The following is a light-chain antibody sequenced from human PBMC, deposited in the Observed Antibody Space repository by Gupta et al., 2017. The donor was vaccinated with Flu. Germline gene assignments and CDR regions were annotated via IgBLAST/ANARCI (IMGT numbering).Light chain of an antibody. CDR2: KVS. Sequence: DVTVTQSPLFLPVILVQASSISCKNSQALVYSDGSIYFNWFHQRPGQSPRRLLYKVSNRDSGVPDSVSGSGSGSHFGLKISGVEAEDVGIYHCMQATYWPRTFGQGTRVEI. J-gene: IGKJ1*01. V-gene: IGKV2-30*01. CDR1: QALVYSDGSIY. CDR3: MQATYWPRT.